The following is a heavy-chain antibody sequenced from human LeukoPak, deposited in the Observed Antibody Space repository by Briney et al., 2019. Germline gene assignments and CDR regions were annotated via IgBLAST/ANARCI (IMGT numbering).Heavy chain of an antibody. CDR2: ILPIFGTT. J-gene: IGHJ5*02. CDR3: ARTQWELLNWFDP. V-gene: IGHV1-69*05. Sequence: SVKVSCKTSGGTFSNFAISWVRQAPGQGLEWMGRILPIFGTTNYAQKFQGKVTITTDESTTTAYMELSSLRSEDAAMYYCARTQWELLNWFDPWGQGTLVTVSS. D-gene: IGHD1-26*01. CDR1: GGTFSNFA.